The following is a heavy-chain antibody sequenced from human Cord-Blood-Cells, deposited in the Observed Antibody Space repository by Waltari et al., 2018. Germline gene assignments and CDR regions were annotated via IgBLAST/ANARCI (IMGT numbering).Heavy chain of an antibody. D-gene: IGHD6-6*01. CDR2: ISWNSGSI. CDR3: AKGGYSSSFDAFDI. CDR1: GFTFDDFA. Sequence: EVQLVESGGGLVQPGRSLRLSCAASGFTFDDFAMLWVRQAPGKGLEWVSGISWNSGSIGYADSVKGRFTISRDNAKNSLYLQMNSLRAEDMALYYCAKGGYSSSFDAFDIWGQGTMVTVSS. J-gene: IGHJ3*02. V-gene: IGHV3-9*03.